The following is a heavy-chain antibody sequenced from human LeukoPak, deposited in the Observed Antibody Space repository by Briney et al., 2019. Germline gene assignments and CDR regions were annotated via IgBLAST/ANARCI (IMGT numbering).Heavy chain of an antibody. V-gene: IGHV3-13*01. CDR1: GFIFIDYD. J-gene: IGHJ4*02. Sequence: GGSLRLSCAASGFIFIDYDMHWVRHVIGKGLEWVSAIGIRGDTHYSGSVKGRFTISRENAESSLYLQMNSLRAEDTAVYYCARGGIQVSGIDEFDYWGQGTLVTVSS. CDR2: IGIRGDT. D-gene: IGHD6-19*01. CDR3: ARGGIQVSGIDEFDY.